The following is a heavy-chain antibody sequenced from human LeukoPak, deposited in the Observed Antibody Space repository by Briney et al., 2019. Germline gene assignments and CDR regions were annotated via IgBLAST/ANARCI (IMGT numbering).Heavy chain of an antibody. CDR3: ARGPHYHDSSGYSPSYSYAMDV. J-gene: IGHJ6*02. CDR2: INHSGST. D-gene: IGHD3-22*01. Sequence: SETLSLTCAVYGGSFSGYYWSWIRQPPGKGLEWIGEINHSGSTNYNPSLKSRVTISVDTSKNQFSLKLSSVTAADTAVYYCARGPHYHDSSGYSPSYSYAMDVWGQGTTVTVSS. V-gene: IGHV4-34*01. CDR1: GGSFSGYY.